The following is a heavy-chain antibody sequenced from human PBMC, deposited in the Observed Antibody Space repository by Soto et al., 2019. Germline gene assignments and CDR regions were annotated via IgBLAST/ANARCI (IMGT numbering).Heavy chain of an antibody. V-gene: IGHV3-11*01. J-gene: IGHJ4*02. CDR3: ARAAVARPAASY. D-gene: IGHD6-6*01. CDR2: IISSGSST. Sequence: QVQLVESGGGLVKPGGSLRLSCAASGFTFGDYYMSWIRQAPGKGLEWVSYIISSGSSTYYVDSVKGRFIISRDNTKNSPYLQMDSLRAEDSAVYYWARAAVARPAASYWGQGTLVTVSS. CDR1: GFTFGDYY.